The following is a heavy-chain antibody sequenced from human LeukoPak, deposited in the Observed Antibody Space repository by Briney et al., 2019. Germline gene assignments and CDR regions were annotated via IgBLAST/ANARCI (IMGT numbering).Heavy chain of an antibody. CDR3: ARARGDYYEIEDY. D-gene: IGHD4-17*01. CDR1: GGSFSGYY. J-gene: IGHJ4*02. V-gene: IGHV4-34*01. CDR2: INHSGST. Sequence: PSETLSLTCAVYGGSFSGYYWSWIRQPPGKGLEWIGEINHSGSTNYNPSLKSRVTISVDTSKNQFSLKLSSVTAEDTAVYYCARARGDYYEIEDYWGQGTLVTVSS.